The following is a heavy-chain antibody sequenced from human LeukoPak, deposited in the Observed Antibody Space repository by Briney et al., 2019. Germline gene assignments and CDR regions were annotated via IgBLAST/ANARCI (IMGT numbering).Heavy chain of an antibody. CDR1: GGSISSYS. V-gene: IGHV4-59*12. Sequence: SETLSLTCTVSGGSISSYSWNWIRQPPGKGLEWIGYIYYSGNTYYNPSLKSRVTISVDTSKNQFSLKLSSVTAADTAVYYCARARGSSGWYLLGDYWGQGTLVTVSS. CDR3: ARARGSSGWYLLGDY. J-gene: IGHJ4*02. D-gene: IGHD6-19*01. CDR2: IYYSGNT.